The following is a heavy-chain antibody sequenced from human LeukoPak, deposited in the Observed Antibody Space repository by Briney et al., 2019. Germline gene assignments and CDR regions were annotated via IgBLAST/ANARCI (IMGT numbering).Heavy chain of an antibody. Sequence: GRSLRLSCAASGFTFSGYAMHWVRQAPGKGLEWVALILHDGSNQHSADSVRGRFTISRENAKNSLYLQMNSLRAGDTAVYYCARVRKYSGYYSWYFDLWGRGTLVTVSS. CDR1: GFTFSGYA. J-gene: IGHJ2*01. CDR3: ARVRKYSGYYSWYFDL. V-gene: IGHV3-30*14. D-gene: IGHD5-12*01. CDR2: ILHDGSNQ.